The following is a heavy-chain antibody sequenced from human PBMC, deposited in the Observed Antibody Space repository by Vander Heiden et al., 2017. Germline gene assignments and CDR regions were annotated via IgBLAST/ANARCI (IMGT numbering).Heavy chain of an antibody. D-gene: IGHD6-19*01. Sequence: EVQLLESGGGLVQPGGSLRLSCAASGFTFNNYAMSWVRQAPGKGLEWVSAISGSGGSTYYADSVKGRFSISRDNSKNTLFLQMNSLRAEDTAVYYCAKDGTFHSGWGFDPWGQGTLVTVSS. J-gene: IGHJ5*02. CDR2: ISGSGGST. V-gene: IGHV3-23*01. CDR1: GFTFNNYA. CDR3: AKDGTFHSGWGFDP.